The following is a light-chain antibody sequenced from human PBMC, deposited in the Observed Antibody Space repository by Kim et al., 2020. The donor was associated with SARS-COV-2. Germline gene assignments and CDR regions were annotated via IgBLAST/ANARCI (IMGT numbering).Light chain of an antibody. CDR1: SLRSYY. V-gene: IGLV3-19*01. CDR2: GKN. J-gene: IGLJ1*01. Sequence: WGQTVRITCPGDSLRSYYASWYQQKPGQAPVLVIYGKNNRPSGIPDRFSGSSSGNTASLTITGAQAEDEADYYCNSRDSSGNLYVFGTGTKVTVL. CDR3: NSRDSSGNLYV.